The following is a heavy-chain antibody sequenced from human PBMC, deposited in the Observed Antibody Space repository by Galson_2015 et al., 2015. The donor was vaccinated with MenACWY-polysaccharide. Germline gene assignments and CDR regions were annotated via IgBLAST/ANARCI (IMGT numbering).Heavy chain of an antibody. Sequence: SLRLSCAASGFTFSTYAMSWVRHAPGKGLDWVSTISNRGVTYYADSVQGRFTISRDNSDDTVHLQMSGLRAEDTAIYFCVKDRGPIFGDYWGQGALVAVSS. CDR3: VKDRGPIFGDY. D-gene: IGHD3-10*01. J-gene: IGHJ4*02. V-gene: IGHV3-23*01. CDR2: ISNRGVT. CDR1: GFTFSTYA.